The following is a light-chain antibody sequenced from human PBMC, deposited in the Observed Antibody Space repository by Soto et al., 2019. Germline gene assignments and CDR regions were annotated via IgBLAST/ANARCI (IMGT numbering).Light chain of an antibody. J-gene: IGKJ1*01. CDR3: QQYNNWPPWT. CDR2: CAS. Sequence: EIVMTQSPATLSVSPGERATLSCRASQSVSSNLAWYQQKPGQAPRLIIYCASTRATGIPARFSGSGSGTEFTLTISSLQSEDFAVYYCQQYNNWPPWTFGQGTTVEIK. V-gene: IGKV3-15*01. CDR1: QSVSSN.